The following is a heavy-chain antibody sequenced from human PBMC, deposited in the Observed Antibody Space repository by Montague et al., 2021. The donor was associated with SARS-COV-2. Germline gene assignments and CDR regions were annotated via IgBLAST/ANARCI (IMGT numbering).Heavy chain of an antibody. CDR1: GGSISSGGYY. D-gene: IGHD3-9*01. V-gene: IGHV4-31*03. J-gene: IGHJ6*02. Sequence: TLSLTCTVSGGSISSGGYYWSWIRQHPGKGLEWIGYIYYSGSTYYNPSLKSRVTISVDTSKNQFSLKLSSVTAADTAVYYCARDRGYFDWLFHSDYYYVGMDVWGQGTTVTVSS. CDR2: IYYSGST. CDR3: ARDRGYFDWLFHSDYYYVGMDV.